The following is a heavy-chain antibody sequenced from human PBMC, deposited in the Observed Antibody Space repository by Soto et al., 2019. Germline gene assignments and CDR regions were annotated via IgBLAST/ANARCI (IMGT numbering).Heavy chain of an antibody. CDR2: IYSGGST. J-gene: IGHJ3*02. CDR1: GFTVSSNY. D-gene: IGHD3-10*01. Sequence: GGSLRLSCAASGFTVSSNYMSWVRQAPGKGLEWVSVIYSGGSTCYADSVKGRFTISRDNSKNTLYLHMNSLRAEDTAVYYCARFGEGDAFDIWGQGTMVTVSS. V-gene: IGHV3-66*01. CDR3: ARFGEGDAFDI.